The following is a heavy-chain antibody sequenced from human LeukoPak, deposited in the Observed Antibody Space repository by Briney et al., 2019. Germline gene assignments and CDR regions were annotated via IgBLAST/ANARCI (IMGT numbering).Heavy chain of an antibody. V-gene: IGHV3-7*05. J-gene: IGHJ4*02. D-gene: IGHD3-9*01. CDR2: IKHDGSEK. CDR3: VRGVATVYQIAYFDY. Sequence: GGSLRLSCAASGFXFNIYWITWVRQAPGKGLEWVANIKHDGSEKYYVDSVKGRFTISRDNAKNSLYLQMNSLRAEDTAVYFCVRGVATVYQIAYFDYWGQGTLVTVSS. CDR1: GFXFNIYW.